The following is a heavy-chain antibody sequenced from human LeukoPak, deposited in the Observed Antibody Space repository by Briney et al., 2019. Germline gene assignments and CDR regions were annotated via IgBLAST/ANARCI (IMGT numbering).Heavy chain of an antibody. J-gene: IGHJ5*02. V-gene: IGHV1-2*02. D-gene: IGHD3-3*01. CDR2: INPNSGGT. CDR1: GYTFTGYY. Sequence: GASVKVSCKTSGYTFTGYYIHWVRQAPGQGLEWMGWINPNSGGTNYAQKFQGRVTMTRDTSISTAYMELSRLRPEDTAVYYCARSAYYDFWSSLADWFDPWGQGTLVTVSS. CDR3: ARSAYYDFWSSLADWFDP.